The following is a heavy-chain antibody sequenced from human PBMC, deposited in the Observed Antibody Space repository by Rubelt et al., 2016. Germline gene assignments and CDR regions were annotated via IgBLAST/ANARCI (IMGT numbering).Heavy chain of an antibody. J-gene: IGHJ4*02. V-gene: IGHV4-39*01. CDR1: GGSISSSSYY. Sequence: QLQLQESGPGLVKPSETLSLTCTVSGGSISSSSYYWGWIRQPPGKGLEWIGSIYYSGSTYYHPSHKSRSTITGERSKNHFSRKRVSGTAADTAVYYCARHISLAWQQLHTPPDYWGQGTLVTVSS. D-gene: IGHD6-13*01. CDR3: ARHISLAWQQLHTPPDY. CDR2: IYYSGST.